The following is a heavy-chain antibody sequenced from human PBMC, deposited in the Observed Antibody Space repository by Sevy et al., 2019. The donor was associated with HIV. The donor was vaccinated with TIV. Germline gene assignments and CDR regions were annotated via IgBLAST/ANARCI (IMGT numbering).Heavy chain of an antibody. CDR2: IIPIFGRG. J-gene: IGHJ6*02. CDR3: AKGRDDIIAVPAVRLYYQNGMDV. D-gene: IGHD2-2*01. CDR1: GGTFSRHA. V-gene: IGHV1-69*13. Sequence: ASVKVSCKASGGTFSRHAISWVRQAPGQGLEWMGGIIPIFGRGNYAQQFLDRVTISADESTSTVYMELSSLRSDDTAVYYCAKGRDDIIAVPAVRLYYQNGMDVWGQGTTVTVSS.